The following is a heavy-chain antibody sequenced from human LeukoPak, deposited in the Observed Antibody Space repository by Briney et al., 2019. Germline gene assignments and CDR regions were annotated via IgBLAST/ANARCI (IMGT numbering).Heavy chain of an antibody. J-gene: IGHJ4*02. CDR2: ISGSGGST. D-gene: IGHD3-10*01. CDR1: GFTFSSYA. Sequence: GGSLRLSCAASGFTFSSYATSWVRQAPGKGLEWVSAISGSGGSTYYADSVKGRFTISRDNSKNTLYLQMNSLRAEDTAVYYCATLDVRLGEDYWGQGTLVTVSS. V-gene: IGHV3-23*01. CDR3: ATLDVRLGEDY.